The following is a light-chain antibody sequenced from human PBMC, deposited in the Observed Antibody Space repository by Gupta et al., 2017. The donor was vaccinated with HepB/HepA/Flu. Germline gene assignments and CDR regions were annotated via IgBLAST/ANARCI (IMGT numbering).Light chain of an antibody. CDR2: GAS. CDR1: QSVSSNY. J-gene: IGKJ4*01. V-gene: IGKV3-20*01. CDR3: LQDASSPPT. Sequence: EIVLTQSPGTLSLSPGERATLSCRASQSVSSNYLAWYQQKPGQAPRLLIYGASSRATGIPDRFSGSGSGTDFTLTISRLEPEDFAVYYCLQDASSPPTFGGGSKVEIK.